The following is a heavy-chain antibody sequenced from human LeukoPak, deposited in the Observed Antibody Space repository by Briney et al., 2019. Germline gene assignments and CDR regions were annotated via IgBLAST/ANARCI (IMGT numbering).Heavy chain of an antibody. CDR1: GYTLTELS. CDR2: FDPEDGET. V-gene: IGHV1-24*01. J-gene: IGHJ5*02. D-gene: IGHD6-19*01. CDR3: ARQWLAVDPWFDP. Sequence: AASVKVSCKVSGYTLTELSMHWVRQAPGKGLEWMGGFDPEDGETIYAQKFQGRVTMTRDTSISTAYMELSRLRSDDTAVYYCARQWLAVDPWFDPWGQGTLVTVSS.